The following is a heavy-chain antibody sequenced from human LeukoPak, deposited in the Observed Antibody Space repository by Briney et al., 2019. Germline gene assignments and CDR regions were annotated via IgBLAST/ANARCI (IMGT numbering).Heavy chain of an antibody. D-gene: IGHD3-16*01. V-gene: IGHV3-48*03. CDR3: ARRRGGWFDP. CDR2: ISSTGYTI. CDR1: GFTFSSYE. J-gene: IGHJ5*02. Sequence: PGGSLRLSCAASGFTFSSYEMNWVRQAPGKGLEWVSYISSTGYTIYYADSVKGRFTISRDNAKNSLHLQMNSLRDEDTAVYYCARRRGGWFDPWGQGTLVTVSS.